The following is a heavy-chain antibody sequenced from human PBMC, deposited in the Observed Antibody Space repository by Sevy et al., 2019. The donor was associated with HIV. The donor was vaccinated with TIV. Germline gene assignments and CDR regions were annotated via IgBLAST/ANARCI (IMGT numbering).Heavy chain of an antibody. D-gene: IGHD1-26*01. J-gene: IGHJ4*02. V-gene: IGHV4-39*01. CDR3: AGENAWGRGYS. Sequence: SETLSLTCTVSGASISSTGYYWGWIRQPPGKGLEWIASIRYSGSTFYNLSLKSRVTISADTSKNQFSLKLSSVTAADTAMYYCAGENAWGRGYSWGQGTLVTVSS. CDR2: IRYSGST. CDR1: GASISSTGYY.